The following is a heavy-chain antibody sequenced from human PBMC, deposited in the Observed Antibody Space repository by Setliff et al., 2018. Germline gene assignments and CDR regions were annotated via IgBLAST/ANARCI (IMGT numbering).Heavy chain of an antibody. CDR3: AKVKKPLIRGSGFDY. CDR1: GFVFGTYG. J-gene: IGHJ4*02. V-gene: IGHV3-30*02. Sequence: GESLKISCAASGFVFGTYGMHWVRQAPGRGLDWVASVRFDGSYKVYADSVKGRFTISRDNSENTLFLQMTSLRPEDTGIYYCAKVKKPLIRGSGFDYWGRGTLVTVSS. D-gene: IGHD2-8*01. CDR2: VRFDGSYK.